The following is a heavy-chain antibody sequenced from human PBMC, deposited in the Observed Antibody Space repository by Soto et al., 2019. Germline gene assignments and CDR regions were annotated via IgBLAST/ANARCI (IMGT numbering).Heavy chain of an antibody. Sequence: PSETLSISWTVSGFSISVSTCYWGWIRHPPGKWLECIVSIYYSGSTYYNPSLKSRVTISLDTSKNQFSLKLSSVTAADTAVYYCARQVVGAPSWFDPWGQGTLVTVSS. CDR2: IYYSGST. D-gene: IGHD1-26*01. V-gene: IGHV4-39*01. J-gene: IGHJ5*02. CDR1: GFSISVSTCY. CDR3: ARQVVGAPSWFDP.